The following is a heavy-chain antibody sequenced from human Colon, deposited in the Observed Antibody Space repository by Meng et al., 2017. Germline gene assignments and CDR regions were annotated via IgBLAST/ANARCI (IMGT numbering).Heavy chain of an antibody. J-gene: IGHJ4*02. V-gene: IGHV4-61*01. CDR2: IYCSGST. CDR3: ARGMTNGITFGGVIVN. D-gene: IGHD3-16*02. CDR1: GGSVSSGSYD. Sequence: EASGPGRVRPSGTLPLACPGSGGSVSSGSYDWSWIRQPPGKGLEWIGYIYCSGSTNYNPSLKSRVTISVDTSKNQFSLKLSSVTAADTAVYYCARGMTNGITFGGVIVNWGQGTLVTVSS.